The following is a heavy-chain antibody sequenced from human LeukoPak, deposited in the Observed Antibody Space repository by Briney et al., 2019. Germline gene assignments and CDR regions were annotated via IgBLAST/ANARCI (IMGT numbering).Heavy chain of an antibody. CDR1: GFTFSSHA. J-gene: IGHJ4*02. D-gene: IGHD6-19*01. CDR3: AMNAGQWLVPYDH. V-gene: IGHV3-23*01. CDR2: ISATGSTT. Sequence: SGGPLRLPCAASGFTFSSHALNWVRQAPGKGLEWASTISATGSTTYYADSVKGRFTISRDNSKNTLYLQMNNLRAEDTAVYYCAMNAGQWLVPYDHWGQGTLVTVSS.